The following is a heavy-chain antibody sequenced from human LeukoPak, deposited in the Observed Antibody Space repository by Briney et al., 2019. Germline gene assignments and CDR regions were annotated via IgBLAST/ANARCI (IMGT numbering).Heavy chain of an antibody. CDR2: IYTSGST. D-gene: IGHD6-19*01. Sequence: PSETLSLTCTVSGGSISSYYWSWIRQPAGKGLEWIGRIYTSGSTNYNPSLKSRVTMSVDTSKNQFSLKLSSVTAADTAVHYCARGAWSGVAGNWFDPWGQGTLVTVSS. J-gene: IGHJ5*02. CDR3: ARGAWSGVAGNWFDP. V-gene: IGHV4-4*07. CDR1: GGSISSYY.